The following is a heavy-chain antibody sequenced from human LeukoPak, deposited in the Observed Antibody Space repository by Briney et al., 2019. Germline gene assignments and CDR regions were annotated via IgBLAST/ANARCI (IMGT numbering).Heavy chain of an antibody. CDR3: ARVTYSSGSYYFDY. J-gene: IGHJ4*02. CDR2: IYTSGST. D-gene: IGHD3-22*01. Sequence: PSQTLSLTCTVSGGSISSGSYYWSWIRQPAGKGLEWIGRIYTSGSTNYNPSLKSRVTISVDTSKNQFSLKLSSVTAADTAVYYCARVTYSSGSYYFDYWGQGTLVTVSS. CDR1: GGSISSGSYY. V-gene: IGHV4-61*02.